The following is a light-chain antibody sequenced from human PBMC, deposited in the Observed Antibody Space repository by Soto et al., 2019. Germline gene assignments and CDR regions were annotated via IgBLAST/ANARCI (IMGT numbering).Light chain of an antibody. J-gene: IGKJ2*01. CDR1: RSIFKY. Sequence: DIQMTQSPSSLSASVGERVTITCRASRSIFKYLSWYQQKSGKPPKLVIYAASSLQSGVPSRFSGNGSGTDFTLTISSLQPDDFATYYCQQSYDPPYTFGQGTRLEIK. V-gene: IGKV1-39*01. CDR2: AAS. CDR3: QQSYDPPYT.